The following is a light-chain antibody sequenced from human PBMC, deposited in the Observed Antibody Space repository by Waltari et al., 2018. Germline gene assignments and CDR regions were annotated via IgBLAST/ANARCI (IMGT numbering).Light chain of an antibody. CDR3: QQYYSYPFT. CDR1: QGISSY. J-gene: IGKJ1*01. V-gene: IGKV1-8*01. CDR2: AAS. Sequence: AMRMTQSPSSFSASTGDRVTITCRASQGISSYLAWYQQKPGKAPKLLIYAASTLQSGVPSRFSGSGSGTDFTLTISWLQSEDFATYYCQQYYSYPFTFGQGTKVEIK.